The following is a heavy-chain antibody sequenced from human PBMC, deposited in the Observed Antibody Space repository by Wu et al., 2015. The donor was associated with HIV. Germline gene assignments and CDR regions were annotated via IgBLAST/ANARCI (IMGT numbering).Heavy chain of an antibody. CDR3: ATEGLNSYGSILNPFDS. V-gene: IGHV4-39*07. J-gene: IGHJ4*02. CDR2: RHYRGNT. CDR1: GGSISSPTYY. D-gene: IGHD5-18*01. Sequence: QVQLQESGPGLVRPSETLSLACTVSGGSISSPTYYWAWIRQPPGKGLEWIGSRHYRGNTYYNPSFKSRVTISLHTSRNQFSLNLTSVTAADTAVYYCATEGLNSYGSILNPFDSWGQGTLVAVSS.